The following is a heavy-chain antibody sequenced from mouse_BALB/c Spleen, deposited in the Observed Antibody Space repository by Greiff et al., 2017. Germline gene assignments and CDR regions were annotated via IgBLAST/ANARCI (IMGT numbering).Heavy chain of an antibody. D-gene: IGHD2-4*01. CDR2: IDPENGNT. CDR3: ARPTMITYYAMDD. CDR1: GFNIKDYY. J-gene: IGHJ4*01. Sequence: VQLQQSGAELVRPGALVKLSCKASGFNIKDYYMHWVKQRPEQGLEWIGWIDPENGNTIYDPKFQGKASITADTSSNTAYLQLSSLTSEDTAVYYCARPTMITYYAMDDWGQGTSVTVSS. V-gene: IGHV14-1*02.